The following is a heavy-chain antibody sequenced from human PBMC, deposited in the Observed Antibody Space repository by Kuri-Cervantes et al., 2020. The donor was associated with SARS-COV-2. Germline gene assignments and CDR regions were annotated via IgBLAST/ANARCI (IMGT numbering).Heavy chain of an antibody. V-gene: IGHV3-30-3*01. CDR3: ARAAWGSAGTHYYYYGMAV. CDR1: GFTFSSYA. D-gene: IGHD6-19*01. J-gene: IGHJ6*02. Sequence: GESLKISCAASGFTFSSYAMHWVRQAPGKGLEWVAVISYDGSNKYYADSVKGRFTISRDNSKNTLYLQMNSLRAEDTAVYYCARAAWGSAGTHYYYYGMAVWGQGTTVTVSS. CDR2: ISYDGSNK.